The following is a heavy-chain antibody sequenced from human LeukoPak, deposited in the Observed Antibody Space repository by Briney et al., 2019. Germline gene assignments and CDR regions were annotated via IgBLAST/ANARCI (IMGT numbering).Heavy chain of an antibody. CDR3: AKGRITMIVVVIMFGY. D-gene: IGHD3-22*01. J-gene: IGHJ4*02. CDR2: ISGSGGST. CDR1: GFTFSSYA. V-gene: IGHV3-23*01. Sequence: AGGSLRLSCAASGFTFSSYAMSWVRQAPGKGLELVSAISGSGGSTYYADSVKGRFTISRDNSKNTLYLQMNSLRAEDTAVYYCAKGRITMIVVVIMFGYWGQGTLVTVSS.